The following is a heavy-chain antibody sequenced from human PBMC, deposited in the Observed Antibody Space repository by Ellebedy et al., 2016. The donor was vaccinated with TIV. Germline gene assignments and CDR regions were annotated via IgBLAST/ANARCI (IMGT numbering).Heavy chain of an antibody. CDR2: IYPSGST. CDR3: ARAFNTMFRGFITRDTFDI. D-gene: IGHD3-10*01. V-gene: IGHV4-4*02. Sequence: MPSETLSLTCAVSGGSISSNNWWSWVRQPPGKGLEWIGEIYPSGSTNYTPSLKSRVTISVDKSNNQFSLKLNSVTAADTAVYFCARAFNTMFRGFITRDTFDIWGQGTMVTVSS. J-gene: IGHJ3*02. CDR1: GGSISSNNW.